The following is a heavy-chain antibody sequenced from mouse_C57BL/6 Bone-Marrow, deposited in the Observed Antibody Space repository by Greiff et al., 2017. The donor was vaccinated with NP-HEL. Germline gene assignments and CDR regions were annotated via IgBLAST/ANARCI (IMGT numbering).Heavy chain of an antibody. CDR1: GYTFTSYW. V-gene: IGHV1-69*01. CDR3: ARLGSSYYRGPGFAY. Sequence: QVQLQQPGAELVMPGASVKLSCKASGYTFTSYWMHWVKQRPGQGLEWIGEIDPSDSYTNYNQKFKGKSTLTVDKSSSTAYMQLSSLTSEDSAVYYCARLGSSYYRGPGFAYWGQGTLVTVSA. J-gene: IGHJ3*01. CDR2: IDPSDSYT. D-gene: IGHD2-14*01.